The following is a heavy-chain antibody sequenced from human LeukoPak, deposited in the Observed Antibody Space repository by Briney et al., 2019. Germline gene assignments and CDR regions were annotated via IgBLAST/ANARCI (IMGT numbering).Heavy chain of an antibody. V-gene: IGHV3-7*01. CDR2: IKQDGSEK. CDR3: ARVVDVYHGYYYYYMDV. D-gene: IGHD5/OR15-5a*01. Sequence: GGSLRLSCAASGFTFSSYWMSWVRQAPGKGLEWVANIKQDGSEKYYVDSVKGRFTISRDNAKNSLYLQMNSLRAEDTAVYYCARVVDVYHGYYYYYMDVWGKGTTVTVSS. J-gene: IGHJ6*03. CDR1: GFTFSSYW.